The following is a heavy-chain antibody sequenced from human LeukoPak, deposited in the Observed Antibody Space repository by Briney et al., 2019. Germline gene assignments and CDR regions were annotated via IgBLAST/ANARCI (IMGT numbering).Heavy chain of an antibody. D-gene: IGHD4-23*01. CDR1: GFTFSSYS. Sequence: GGSLRLSCAASGFTFSSYSMNWVRQAPGKGLEWVSSISSSSSYIYYADSVKGRFTISRDNAKNSLYLQMNRLRAEDTAVYYCARGYRGGKRTSYYYYMDVWGKGTTVTVSS. CDR3: ARGYRGGKRTSYYYYMDV. V-gene: IGHV3-21*01. J-gene: IGHJ6*03. CDR2: ISSSSSYI.